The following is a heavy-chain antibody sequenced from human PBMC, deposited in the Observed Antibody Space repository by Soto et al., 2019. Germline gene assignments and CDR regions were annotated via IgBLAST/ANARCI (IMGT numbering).Heavy chain of an antibody. CDR1: GFTFSSYA. D-gene: IGHD2-15*01. V-gene: IGHV3-23*01. Sequence: PGGSLRLSCAASGFTFSSYAMSWVRQAPGKGLEWVSAISGSGGSTYYADSVKGRFTISRDNSKNTLYLQMNSLRAEDTAVYYCAKAGDIVLVVAAMRFDSWGQRTRGTVS. CDR3: AKAGDIVLVVAAMRFDS. J-gene: IGHJ4*02. CDR2: ISGSGGST.